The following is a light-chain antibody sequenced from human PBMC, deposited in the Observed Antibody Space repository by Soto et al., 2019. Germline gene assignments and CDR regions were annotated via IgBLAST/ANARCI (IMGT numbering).Light chain of an antibody. CDR3: CSYAGGYSFQ. CDR2: DVS. V-gene: IGLV2-11*01. J-gene: IGLJ2*01. Sequence: QSALTQPRSVSGSPGQSLTISCTGTSSDVGGYNYVSWFQQHPGKAPKVMIYDVSERPSGVPDRFSGSKSGNTASLTISGLQADDEADYYCCSYAGGYSFQFGGWTKLTVL. CDR1: SSDVGGYNY.